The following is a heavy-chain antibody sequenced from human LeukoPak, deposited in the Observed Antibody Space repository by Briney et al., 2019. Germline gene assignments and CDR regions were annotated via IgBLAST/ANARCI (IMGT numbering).Heavy chain of an antibody. V-gene: IGHV3-30*18. D-gene: IGHD3-9*01. CDR2: ISYDGSNK. CDR1: GFTFSSYG. CDR3: AKVFSRYFDWLLYYYYMDV. J-gene: IGHJ6*03. Sequence: SGGSLRLSCGASGFTFSSYGMHWVLQAPGKGLEWMAVISYDGSNKYYADSVKGRFTISRDNSKNTLYLQMNSLRAEDTAVYYCAKVFSRYFDWLLYYYYMDVWGKGTTVTISS.